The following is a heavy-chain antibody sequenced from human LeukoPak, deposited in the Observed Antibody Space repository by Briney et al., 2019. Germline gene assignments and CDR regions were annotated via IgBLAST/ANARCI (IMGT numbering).Heavy chain of an antibody. CDR3: AKFVWFGELIYYFDY. CDR2: ISGSGGST. J-gene: IGHJ4*02. D-gene: IGHD3-10*01. V-gene: IGHV3-23*01. CDR1: GFTLSSYA. Sequence: GGSLRLSCAASGFTLSSYAMSWVRQAPGKGLERVSAISGSGGSTYYADSVKGRFTISRDNSKNTLYLQMNSLRAEDTAVYYCAKFVWFGELIYYFDYWGQGTLVTVSS.